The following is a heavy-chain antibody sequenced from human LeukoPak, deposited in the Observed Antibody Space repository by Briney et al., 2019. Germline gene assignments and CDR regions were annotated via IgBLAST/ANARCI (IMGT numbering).Heavy chain of an antibody. D-gene: IGHD3-22*01. J-gene: IGHJ3*02. Sequence: SETLSLTCAVYGGSFSGYYWSWIRQPPGKGLEWIGEINHSGSTNYNPSLKSRVTISVDTSKNQFSLKLSSVTAADTAVYYCARGYAMIVDADAFDIWGQGTMVTVSS. CDR1: GGSFSGYY. CDR2: INHSGST. V-gene: IGHV4-34*01. CDR3: ARGYAMIVDADAFDI.